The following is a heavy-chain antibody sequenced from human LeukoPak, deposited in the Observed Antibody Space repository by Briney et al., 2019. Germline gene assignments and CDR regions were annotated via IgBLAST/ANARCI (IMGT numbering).Heavy chain of an antibody. CDR3: AREGGGDFWSGYPLDY. Sequence: PSETLSLTCTVSGGSLSSYYWSWIRQPAGKGLEWIGRIYTSGSTNYNPSLKSRVTMSVDTSKNQFSLKLSSVTAADTAVYYCAREGGGDFWSGYPLDYWGQGTLVTVSS. CDR2: IYTSGST. CDR1: GGSLSSYY. D-gene: IGHD3-3*01. J-gene: IGHJ4*02. V-gene: IGHV4-4*07.